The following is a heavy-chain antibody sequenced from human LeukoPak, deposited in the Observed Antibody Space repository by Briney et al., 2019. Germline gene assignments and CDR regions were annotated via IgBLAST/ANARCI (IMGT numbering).Heavy chain of an antibody. V-gene: IGHV1-69*13. CDR2: IIPIFGTA. Sequence: SVKVSCKASGYTFTSYAMHWVRQAPGQGLEWMGGIIPIFGTANYAQKFQGRVTITADESTSTAYMELSSLRSEDTAVYYCARGPGYSYAFDYWGQGTLVTVSS. CDR1: GYTFTSYA. D-gene: IGHD5-18*01. CDR3: ARGPGYSYAFDY. J-gene: IGHJ4*02.